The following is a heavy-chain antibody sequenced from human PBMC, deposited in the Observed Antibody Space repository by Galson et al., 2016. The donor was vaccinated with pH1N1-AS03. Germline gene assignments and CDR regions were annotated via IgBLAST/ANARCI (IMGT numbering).Heavy chain of an antibody. V-gene: IGHV4-61*01. D-gene: IGHD1-26*01. Sequence: LSLTCTISGGSVSSGSYYWSWIRQPPGKGLEWIGYIYYSGSTNYNPSLKSRVTISVDTSKNQFSLKLSSVTAADTAIYYCARGATFAWELLSLWGQGTLVTVSS. J-gene: IGHJ4*02. CDR1: GGSVSSGSYY. CDR2: IYYSGST. CDR3: ARGATFAWELLSL.